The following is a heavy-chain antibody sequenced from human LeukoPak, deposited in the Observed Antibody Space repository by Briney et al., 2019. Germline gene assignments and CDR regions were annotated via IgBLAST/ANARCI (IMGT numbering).Heavy chain of an antibody. D-gene: IGHD6-19*01. J-gene: IGHJ6*02. Sequence: GGSLRLSCAASGFTFTDAWMSWVRQPPGKGLEWVGRIKSHTDGATTDYAAPVKHRFTIPRDDYRNPLDLQLNSLGAQDTAVYYCAKDVGGWYEGIYYYGMDVWGQGTTVTVSS. CDR3: AKDVGGWYEGIYYYGMDV. CDR2: IKSHTDGATT. CDR1: GFTFTDAW. V-gene: IGHV3-15*01.